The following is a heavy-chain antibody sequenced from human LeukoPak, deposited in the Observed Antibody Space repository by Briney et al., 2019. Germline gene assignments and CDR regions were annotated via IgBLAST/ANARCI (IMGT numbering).Heavy chain of an antibody. Sequence: GGSLRLSCAASGFTFSSYAMHWVRQAPGKGLEWVAVISYDGSNKYYADSVKGRFTISRDNSKNTLYLQMNSLRAGDTAVYYCARDRFAGSYYFYCLFWGQGTLVTVSS. J-gene: IGHJ4*02. CDR2: ISYDGSNK. V-gene: IGHV3-30-3*01. CDR3: ARDRFAGSYYFYCLF. CDR1: GFTFSSYA. D-gene: IGHD3-10*01.